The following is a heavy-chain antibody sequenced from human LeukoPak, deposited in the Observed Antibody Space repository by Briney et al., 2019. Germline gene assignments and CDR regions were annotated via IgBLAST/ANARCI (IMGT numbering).Heavy chain of an antibody. CDR3: AKVRSGWADHDYRPNWYFDL. D-gene: IGHD6-19*01. CDR1: GFTFSSYA. V-gene: IGHV3-23*01. Sequence: PGGSLRLSCAASGFTFSSYAMSWVRQAPGKGLEWVSAISGSGGSTYYADSVKGRFTISRDNPKNTLYLQMNSLRAEDTAVYYCAKVRSGWADHDYRPNWYFDLWGRGTLVTVSS. CDR2: ISGSGGST. J-gene: IGHJ2*01.